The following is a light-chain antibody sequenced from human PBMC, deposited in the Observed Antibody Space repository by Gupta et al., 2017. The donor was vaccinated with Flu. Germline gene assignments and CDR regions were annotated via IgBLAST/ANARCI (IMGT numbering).Light chain of an antibody. CDR3: CSFAGSYTVV. J-gene: IGLJ2*01. CDR2: DVT. CDR1: SSDSGYYDY. V-gene: IGLV2-11*01. Sequence: QSALTQPRSVSGSPGQSVTLPCTGTSSDSGYYDYVSWYQQHPGKAPILIIYDVTKRSSGVPARFSGSKAGYTASLTISGLQEEDEADYHCCSFAGSYTVVFGGGTKLTVL.